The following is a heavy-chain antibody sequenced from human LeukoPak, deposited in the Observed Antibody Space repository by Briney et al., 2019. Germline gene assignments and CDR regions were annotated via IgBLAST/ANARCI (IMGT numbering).Heavy chain of an antibody. CDR3: ARGPGDYDASDI. CDR1: GFLFTRYW. Sequence: SGGSLRLSCEASGFLFTRYWMSWVRQAPGKGPEWVALIKEDGNEQYYADSVKGRFTICRDDVKQSLCLQMNNLRVEDTAVYYCARGPGDYDASDIWGQGTVVTVSS. D-gene: IGHD4-11*01. V-gene: IGHV3-7*01. CDR2: IKEDGNEQ. J-gene: IGHJ3*02.